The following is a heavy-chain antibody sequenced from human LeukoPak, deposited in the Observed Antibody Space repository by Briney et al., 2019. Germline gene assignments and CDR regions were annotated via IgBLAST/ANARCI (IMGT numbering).Heavy chain of an antibody. CDR3: ARALYNRGWYPDYFDS. V-gene: IGHV3-7*01. D-gene: IGHD6-19*01. J-gene: IGHJ4*02. CDR1: GFTFSNYW. Sequence: GGSLRLSCAASGFTFSNYWMSWVRQAPGKGLEWVANIKRDGSDSYYVGSVEGRFTISRDNAKNSLYLQMSSLRAEDTAIYYCARALYNRGWYPDYFDSWGQGTLVTVSA. CDR2: IKRDGSDS.